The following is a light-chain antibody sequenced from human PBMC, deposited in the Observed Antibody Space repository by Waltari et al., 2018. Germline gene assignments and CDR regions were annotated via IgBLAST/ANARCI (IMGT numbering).Light chain of an antibody. Sequence: EIVLTQSPGSLSLSPGERANLSCRDSQSVSKYLAWYQQKPGQAPRLLIYHASSRATGIPDRFSGSGYGTDVSLTISRLEPEDFAVYYCQKYESLPATFGQGTKVEIK. CDR2: HAS. CDR3: QKYESLPAT. CDR1: QSVSKY. J-gene: IGKJ1*01. V-gene: IGKV3-20*01.